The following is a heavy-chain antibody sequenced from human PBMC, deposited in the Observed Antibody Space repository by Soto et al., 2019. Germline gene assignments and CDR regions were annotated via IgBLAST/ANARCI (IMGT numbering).Heavy chain of an antibody. V-gene: IGHV1-18*01. J-gene: IGHJ4*02. CDR2: ISAYNGNT. CDR1: GGTFSSYA. Sequence: ASVKVSCKASGGTFSSYAISWVRQAPGQGLEWMGWISAYNGNTNYAQKLQGRVTMTTDTSTSTAYMELRSLRSDDTAVYYCARELRYFDWLLQAIDYWGQGTLVTVSS. D-gene: IGHD3-9*01. CDR3: ARELRYFDWLLQAIDY.